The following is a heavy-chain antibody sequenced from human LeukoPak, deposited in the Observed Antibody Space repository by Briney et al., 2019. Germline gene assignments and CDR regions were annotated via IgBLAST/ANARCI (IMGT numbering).Heavy chain of an antibody. Sequence: PSETLSLTCTVSGVSLSHYYWRWIRQTPGKGLEWLGFIYYSGTTNYNPSPMSGLIITVTKSSNQLPLQLMSVTAADTAVYYCAREDPQTTMPEGMDVWGQGTTVIVSS. CDR3: AREDPQTTMPEGMDV. D-gene: IGHD4-17*01. CDR2: IYYSGTT. V-gene: IGHV4-59*01. CDR1: GVSLSHYY. J-gene: IGHJ6*02.